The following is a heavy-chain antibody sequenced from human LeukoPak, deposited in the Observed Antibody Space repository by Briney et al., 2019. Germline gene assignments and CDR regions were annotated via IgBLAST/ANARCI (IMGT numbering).Heavy chain of an antibody. V-gene: IGHV3-30-3*01. D-gene: IGHD3-16*02. CDR3: ASWDDYVWGSYRYTKFDY. Sequence: PGGSLRLSCAASGFTFSSYAMHWVRQAPGKGLGWVAVISYDGSNKYYADSVKGRFTISRDNSKNTLYLQMNSLRAEDTAVYYCASWDDYVWGSYRYTKFDYWGQGTLVTVSS. J-gene: IGHJ4*02. CDR2: ISYDGSNK. CDR1: GFTFSSYA.